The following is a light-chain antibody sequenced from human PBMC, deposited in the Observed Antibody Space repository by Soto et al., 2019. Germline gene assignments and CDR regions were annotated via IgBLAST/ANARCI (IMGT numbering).Light chain of an antibody. J-gene: IGKJ4*01. V-gene: IGKV3-15*01. CDR1: QNIRRN. CDR2: QAS. CDR3: QQYEKWPPVT. Sequence: EIVMTQSPATLSVSPGERGTLSCRASQNIRRNLAWYQQKPGQSPRLLIFQASTRAPGIPARFTGGGSGTEFTLTISSLQSEDSALYYCQQYEKWPPVTFGGGTKVEIK.